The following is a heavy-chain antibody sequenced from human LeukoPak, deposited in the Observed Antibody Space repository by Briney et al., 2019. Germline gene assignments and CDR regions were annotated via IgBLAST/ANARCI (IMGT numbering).Heavy chain of an antibody. Sequence: ASVKVSCKASGYTFTSYGISWVRQAPGQGLEWMGWISAYNGNTNYAQKLQGRVTMTTDTSTSTAYMELRSLRSDDTAVYYCARAPPKRRGYSYGPREDYWGQGTLVTVSS. CDR1: GYTFTSYG. J-gene: IGHJ4*02. CDR2: ISAYNGNT. CDR3: ARAPPKRRGYSYGPREDY. V-gene: IGHV1-18*01. D-gene: IGHD5-18*01.